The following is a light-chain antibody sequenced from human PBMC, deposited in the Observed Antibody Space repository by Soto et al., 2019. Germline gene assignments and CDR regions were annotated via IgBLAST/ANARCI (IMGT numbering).Light chain of an antibody. CDR2: AAS. CDR3: QQRTNWLT. Sequence: DIQMTQSPTSLSASVGDRVTITCRASQGIRNYVAWYQQIPGKAPKLLIYAASTLQSGVPSRFSGSGSGTDFTLTISSLEPEDFAVYYCQQRTNWLTFGPGTKVDIK. V-gene: IGKV1-27*01. J-gene: IGKJ3*01. CDR1: QGIRNY.